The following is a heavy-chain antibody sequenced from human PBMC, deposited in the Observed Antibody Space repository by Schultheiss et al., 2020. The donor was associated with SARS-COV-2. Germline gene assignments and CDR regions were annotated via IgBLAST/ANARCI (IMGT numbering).Heavy chain of an antibody. D-gene: IGHD3-16*02. V-gene: IGHV3-30*18. CDR1: GFTFSSYG. J-gene: IGHJ6*02. Sequence: GGSLRLSCAASGFTFSSYGMHWVRQAPGKGLEWVAAMSNDGSNKYYADSVKGRFTISRDNSKNTLDLQMNSLRAEDTAVYYCAKIGDYVWGSYRYHGLDVWGQGTTVTVSS. CDR2: MSNDGSNK. CDR3: AKIGDYVWGSYRYHGLDV.